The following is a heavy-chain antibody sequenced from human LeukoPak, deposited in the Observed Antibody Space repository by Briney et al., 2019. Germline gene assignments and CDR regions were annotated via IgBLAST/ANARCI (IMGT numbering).Heavy chain of an antibody. D-gene: IGHD3-3*01. V-gene: IGHV3-7*01. Sequence: GESLRLSCAGSGFTFSNYWMTWVRQAPGKGLEWVANIKQDGSEKYYVDSVKGRFTISRDNAKNSLYLQMNSLRAEDTAVYYCASPEWLPDSIDIWGRGTMVTVSS. CDR2: IKQDGSEK. J-gene: IGHJ3*02. CDR1: GFTFSNYW. CDR3: ASPEWLPDSIDI.